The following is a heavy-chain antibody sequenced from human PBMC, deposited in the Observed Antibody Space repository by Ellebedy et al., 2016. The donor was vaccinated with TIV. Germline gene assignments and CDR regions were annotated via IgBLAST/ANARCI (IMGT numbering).Heavy chain of an antibody. CDR3: AGGAGWLADY. D-gene: IGHD6-19*01. CDR2: ISHDGRSQ. CDR1: GLTLGGYA. V-gene: IGHV3-30*04. Sequence: GGSLRLXXAASGLTLGGYALHWVREAPGKGLEWVAFISHDGRSQYHADSVKGRFTISRDNAKNTLYLQINSLRDEDTAVYYCAGGAGWLADYWGQGTLVTVSS. J-gene: IGHJ4*02.